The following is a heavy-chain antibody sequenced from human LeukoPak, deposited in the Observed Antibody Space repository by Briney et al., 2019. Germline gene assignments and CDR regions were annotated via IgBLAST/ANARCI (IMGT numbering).Heavy chain of an antibody. Sequence: PSETLSLTCTVSGGSISSRSYYWGWIRQPPGKGLEWFGRIYYSGSTYYNPSLKSRVTMSVDPSKHQFALTPSSVTAADTAVYYCARHWVVVTARDNWFDPWGQGTLVTVSS. D-gene: IGHD2-21*02. V-gene: IGHV4-39*01. CDR2: IYYSGST. J-gene: IGHJ5*02. CDR1: GGSISSRSYY. CDR3: ARHWVVVTARDNWFDP.